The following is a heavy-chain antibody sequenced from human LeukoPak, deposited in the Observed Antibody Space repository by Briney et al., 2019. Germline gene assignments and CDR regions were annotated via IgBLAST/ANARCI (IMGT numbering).Heavy chain of an antibody. Sequence: SETLSLTCAVYGGSFSGYYWSWTRQPPGKGLEWIGYIYYSGSTNYNPSLKSRVTISVDTSKNQFSLKLSSVTAADTAVYYCARGSPATHDAFDIWGQGTMVTVSS. CDR3: ARGSPATHDAFDI. CDR2: IYYSGST. V-gene: IGHV4-59*01. J-gene: IGHJ3*02. CDR1: GGSFSGYY.